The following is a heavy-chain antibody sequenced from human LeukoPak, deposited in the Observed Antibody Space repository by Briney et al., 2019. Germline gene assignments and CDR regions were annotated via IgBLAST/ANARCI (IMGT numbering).Heavy chain of an antibody. J-gene: IGHJ4*02. V-gene: IGHV3-23*01. CDR2: ISGSGGST. D-gene: IGHD5-24*01. Sequence: GGSLRLSCAASGFTFSSYAMSWVREAPGKGLEWVSAISGSGGSTYYADSVKGRFTISRDNSKNTLYLQMNSPRAEDTAVYYCAKDRDGYGGYYFDYWGQGTLVTVSS. CDR1: GFTFSSYA. CDR3: AKDRDGYGGYYFDY.